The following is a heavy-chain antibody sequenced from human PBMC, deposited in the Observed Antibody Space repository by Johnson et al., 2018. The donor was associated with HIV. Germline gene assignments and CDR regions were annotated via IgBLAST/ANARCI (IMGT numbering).Heavy chain of an antibody. J-gene: IGHJ3*02. CDR2: IKRKTDGGTT. CDR1: GFTFDDYG. V-gene: IGHV3-15*01. Sequence: VQLVESGGGLIQPGGSLRLSCTASGFTFDDYGMSWVRQAPGKGLEWVGRIKRKTDGGTTDYAAPVKGRFTISRDDSNNMLDLEMNSLKTEDTATYYCTTAGYTFSDAFDIWGHGLMVTVSS. CDR3: TTAGYTFSDAFDI. D-gene: IGHD2-2*02.